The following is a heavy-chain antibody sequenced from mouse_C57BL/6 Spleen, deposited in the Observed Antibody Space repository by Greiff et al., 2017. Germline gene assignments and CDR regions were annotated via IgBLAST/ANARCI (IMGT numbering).Heavy chain of an antibody. J-gene: IGHJ1*03. CDR3: ARSTMVTTGWYFDV. D-gene: IGHD2-2*01. Sequence: VHVKQSGAELVRPGSSVKMSCKTSGYTFTSYGINWVKQRPGQGLEWIGYIYIGNGYTEYNEKFKGKATLTSDTSSSTAYMQLSSLTSEDSAIYFCARSTMVTTGWYFDVWGTGTTVTVSS. V-gene: IGHV1-58*01. CDR2: IYIGNGYT. CDR1: GYTFTSYG.